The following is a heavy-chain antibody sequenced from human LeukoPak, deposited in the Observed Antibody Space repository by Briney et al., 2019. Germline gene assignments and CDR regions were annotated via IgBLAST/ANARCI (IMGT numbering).Heavy chain of an antibody. CDR1: GYTFTSYY. D-gene: IGHD6-13*01. CDR2: INPSGGST. Sequence: ASVKVSCKASGYTFTSYYMHWVRQAPGQGLEWMGIINPSGGSTSYAQKFQGRVTMTRDTSTSTVYMELSSLRSEDTAVYYCAREVVHGAAGNSDFDYWGQGTLVTVSS. J-gene: IGHJ4*02. V-gene: IGHV1-46*01. CDR3: AREVVHGAAGNSDFDY.